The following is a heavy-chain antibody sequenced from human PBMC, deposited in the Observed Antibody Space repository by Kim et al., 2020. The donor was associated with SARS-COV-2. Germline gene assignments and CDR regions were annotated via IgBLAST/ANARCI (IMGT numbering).Heavy chain of an antibody. CDR3: TRAAGSKTGMDV. V-gene: IGHV3-72*01. D-gene: IGHD2-2*01. Sequence: GGSLRLSCAASGLTVSDHYMDWVRQAPGKWLEWVGRSRDKVNSYTTEYAASVKGRFTISSDESKNSLYLQMNSLETEDTAVYYCTRAAGSKTGMDVWGQGTTVTVSS. CDR2: SRDKVNSYTT. CDR1: GLTVSDHY. J-gene: IGHJ6*02.